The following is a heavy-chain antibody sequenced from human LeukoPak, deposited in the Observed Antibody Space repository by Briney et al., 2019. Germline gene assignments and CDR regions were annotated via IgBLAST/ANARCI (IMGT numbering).Heavy chain of an antibody. V-gene: IGHV1-2*02. CDR2: INPNSGGT. CDR1: GYTFTGYY. CDR3: ARVLKDYYGSASYYTFDY. D-gene: IGHD3-10*01. Sequence: ASVKVSCQASGYTFTGYYMHWVRQAPGQGLEWMGWINPNSGGTNYAQKFQGRVTMTRDTSISTAYMELSRLRSDDTAVYYCARVLKDYYGSASYYTFDYWGQGTLVTVSS. J-gene: IGHJ4*02.